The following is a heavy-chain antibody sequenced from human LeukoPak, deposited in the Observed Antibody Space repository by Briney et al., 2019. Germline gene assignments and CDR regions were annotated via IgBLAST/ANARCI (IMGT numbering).Heavy chain of an antibody. J-gene: IGHJ3*02. Sequence: SETLSLTCTVSGGSISSSSYYWGWIRQPPGKGLEWIGYIYHSGSTYYNPSLKSRVTISVDRSKNQFSLKLSSVTAADTAVYYCARIIVGADLDAFDIWGQGTMVTVSS. V-gene: IGHV4-39*07. CDR2: IYHSGST. D-gene: IGHD1-26*01. CDR3: ARIIVGADLDAFDI. CDR1: GGSISSSSYY.